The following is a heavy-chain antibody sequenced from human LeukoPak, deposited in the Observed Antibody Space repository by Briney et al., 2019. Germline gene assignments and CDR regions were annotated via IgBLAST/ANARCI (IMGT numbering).Heavy chain of an antibody. D-gene: IGHD3-9*01. CDR3: ARAPHGDILTGYYPDEPSHFDY. CDR2: IYYSGST. CDR1: GGSISSYY. V-gene: IGHV4-59*01. Sequence: SETLSLTCTVSGGSISSYYWSWIRQPPGNGLEWIGYIYYSGSTNYNPSLKSRVTISVDTSKNHFSLKLSSVTAADTAVYYCARAPHGDILTGYYPDEPSHFDYWGQGTLVTVSS. J-gene: IGHJ4*02.